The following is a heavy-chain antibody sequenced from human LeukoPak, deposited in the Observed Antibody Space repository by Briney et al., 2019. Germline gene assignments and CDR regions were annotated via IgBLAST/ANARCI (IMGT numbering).Heavy chain of an antibody. V-gene: IGHV1-46*01. D-gene: IGHD5-24*01. Sequence: ASVKVSCKASGYTFTSYYIHWVRQAPGQGLEWMGIINPSSGGSSYAQNFRGRVTMTRDTSISTAYMDLSDLRSDDTAVYYCARGRNIEMTTMSGGSDYWGQGTLVTVSS. CDR2: INPSSGGS. J-gene: IGHJ4*02. CDR1: GYTFTSYY. CDR3: ARGRNIEMTTMSGGSDY.